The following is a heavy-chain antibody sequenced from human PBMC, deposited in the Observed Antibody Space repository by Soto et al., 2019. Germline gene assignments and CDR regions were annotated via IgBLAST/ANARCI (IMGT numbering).Heavy chain of an antibody. D-gene: IGHD2-2*01. Sequence: QVQLVQSGAEVKKPGSSVKVSCKASGGTFSSYAISWVRQAPGQGLEWMGGIIPIFGTANYAQKFQDRVTITADESTRTAYRELSSLRAEDTAVYYCASRGDIVVVPAAGWFDPWGQGTLVTVSS. CDR1: GGTFSSYA. CDR3: ASRGDIVVVPAAGWFDP. V-gene: IGHV1-69*01. CDR2: IIPIFGTA. J-gene: IGHJ5*02.